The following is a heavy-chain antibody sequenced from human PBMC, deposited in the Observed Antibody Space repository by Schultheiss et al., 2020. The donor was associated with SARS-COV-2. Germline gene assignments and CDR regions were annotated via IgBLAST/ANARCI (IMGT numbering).Heavy chain of an antibody. CDR3: ARAPQDFWSGPPADY. CDR2: INPNSGGT. V-gene: IGHV1-2*02. D-gene: IGHD3-3*01. CDR1: GYTFTSYA. Sequence: ASVKVSCKASGYTFTSYAMNWVRQAPGQGLEWMGWINPNSGGTNFAQKFQGRVTMTRDTSISTAYMELNRLRSDDTAVYYCARAPQDFWSGPPADYWGQGTLVTVSS. J-gene: IGHJ4*02.